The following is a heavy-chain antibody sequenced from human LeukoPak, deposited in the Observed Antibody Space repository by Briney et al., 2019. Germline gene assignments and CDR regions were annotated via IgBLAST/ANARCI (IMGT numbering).Heavy chain of an antibody. Sequence: SETLSLTCAVYGGSFSGYYWSWIRQPPGKGLEWIGEINHSGSTNYNPSLKSRVTISVDTSKNQFSLKLSSVTAADTAVYYCARALRYFDWLFTGFDYWGQGTLVTVSS. J-gene: IGHJ4*02. CDR3: ARALRYFDWLFTGFDY. V-gene: IGHV4-34*01. CDR1: GGSFSGYY. D-gene: IGHD3-9*01. CDR2: INHSGST.